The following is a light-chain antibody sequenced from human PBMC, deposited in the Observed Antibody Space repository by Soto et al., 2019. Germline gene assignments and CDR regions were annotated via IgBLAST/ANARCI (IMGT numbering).Light chain of an antibody. Sequence: QSALTQPASVSGSPGQSITITWTATSSDVGGYNYVSWYQQHPGKAPKLMIYDVSNRPSGVSNRFSGSKSGNTASLTISGLQAEDEADYYCSSYTSSSTVVFGGGTKVTVL. CDR1: SSDVGGYNY. J-gene: IGLJ2*01. CDR3: SSYTSSSTVV. CDR2: DVS. V-gene: IGLV2-14*01.